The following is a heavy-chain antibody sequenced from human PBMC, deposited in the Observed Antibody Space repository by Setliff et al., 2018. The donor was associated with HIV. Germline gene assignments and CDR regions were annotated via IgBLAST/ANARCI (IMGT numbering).Heavy chain of an antibody. CDR1: AGSIRSSTYY. CDR2: IYYSGST. V-gene: IGHV4-39*01. Sequence: SETLSLTCTVSAGSIRSSTYYWAWIRQPPGKGLEWIGTIYYSGSTYYNPSLKSRATISVDTSKNQFSLKLSSVTAADTAVYYCARQPRWLHFPRYFDYWGQGTLVTVSS. CDR3: ARQPRWLHFPRYFDY. D-gene: IGHD5-12*01. J-gene: IGHJ4*02.